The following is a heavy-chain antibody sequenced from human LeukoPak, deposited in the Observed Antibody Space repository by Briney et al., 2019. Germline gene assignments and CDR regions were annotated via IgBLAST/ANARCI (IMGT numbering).Heavy chain of an antibody. CDR3: ARHKVSGMVRGVYYMDV. J-gene: IGHJ6*03. Sequence: SETLSLTCTVSGGSISSSSYYWGWIRQPPGKGLEWIGSIYYSGSTYYNPSLKSRVTISVDTSKNRFSLKLSSVTAADTAVYYCARHKVSGMVRGVYYMDVWGKGTTVTISS. D-gene: IGHD3-10*01. CDR1: GGSISSSSYY. V-gene: IGHV4-39*01. CDR2: IYYSGST.